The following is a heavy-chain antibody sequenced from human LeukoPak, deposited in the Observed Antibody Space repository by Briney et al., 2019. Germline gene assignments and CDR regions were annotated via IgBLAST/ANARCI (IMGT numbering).Heavy chain of an antibody. CDR2: ISSSSSYI. CDR1: GFTFSSYS. D-gene: IGHD6-13*01. V-gene: IGHV3-21*01. Sequence: GGSLRLSCAASGFTFSSYSMNWVRQAPGKGLEWVSSISSSSSYIYYADSVKGRFTISRDNAKNSLYLQMNSLRAEDTAVYYCARSGEGGYSSSWYGDYWGQGTLVTVSS. J-gene: IGHJ4*02. CDR3: ARSGEGGYSSSWYGDY.